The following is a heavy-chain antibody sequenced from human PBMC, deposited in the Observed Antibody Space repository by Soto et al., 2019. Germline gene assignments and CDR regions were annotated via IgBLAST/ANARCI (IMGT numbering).Heavy chain of an antibody. CDR2: ISGSGGST. V-gene: IGHV3-23*01. CDR1: GFTFSSYA. J-gene: IGHJ3*02. Sequence: PGGSLRLSCAASGFTFSSYAMRWVRQAPGKGLEWVSAISGSGGSTYYADSVKGRFTISRDNSKNTLYLQMNSLRAEDTAVYYCAKLNGNHDAFDIWGQGTMVTVSS. D-gene: IGHD1-1*01. CDR3: AKLNGNHDAFDI.